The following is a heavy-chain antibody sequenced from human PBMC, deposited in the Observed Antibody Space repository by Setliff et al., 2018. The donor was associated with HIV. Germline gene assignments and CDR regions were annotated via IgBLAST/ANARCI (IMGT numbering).Heavy chain of an antibody. Sequence: SETLSLTCTVSGVSTSSSSYYWGWVRQPPGKGLEWIGSVYYSGTTYYNPSLASRVTISVDTSKNQFSLKLTSVTAADTALYYCARHFSMFGVTIISNAAFDIWGRGTMVTVSS. V-gene: IGHV4-39*01. CDR1: GVSTSSSSYY. CDR3: ARHFSMFGVTIISNAAFDI. CDR2: VYYSGTT. J-gene: IGHJ3*02. D-gene: IGHD3-3*01.